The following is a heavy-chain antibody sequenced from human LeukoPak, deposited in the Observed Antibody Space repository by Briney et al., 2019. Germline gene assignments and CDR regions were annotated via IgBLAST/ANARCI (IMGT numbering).Heavy chain of an antibody. D-gene: IGHD1-14*01. CDR2: IYYSGST. J-gene: IGHJ4*02. Sequence: SETLSLTCTVAGGSISNYDWSWIRQPPGKVLEWIGYIYYSGSTNNNPSLKSRVTISVDTSKNQFSLKLSSVTAADTALYYCARHTELGGDFDYWGQGTLVTVSS. V-gene: IGHV4-59*08. CDR3: ARHTELGGDFDY. CDR1: GGSISNYD.